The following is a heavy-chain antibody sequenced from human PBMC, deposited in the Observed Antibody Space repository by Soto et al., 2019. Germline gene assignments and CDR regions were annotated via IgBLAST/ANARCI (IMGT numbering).Heavy chain of an antibody. CDR1: GGSISSYY. CDR2: IYYSGST. V-gene: IGHV4-59*01. Sequence: SETLSLTCTVSGGSISSYYWSWIRQPPGKGLEWIGYIYYSGSTNYNPSLKSRVTISVDTSKNQFSLKLGSVTAADTAVYYCAGDMEEGYYFDYWGQGTLVTVSS. D-gene: IGHD3-10*01. CDR3: AGDMEEGYYFDY. J-gene: IGHJ4*02.